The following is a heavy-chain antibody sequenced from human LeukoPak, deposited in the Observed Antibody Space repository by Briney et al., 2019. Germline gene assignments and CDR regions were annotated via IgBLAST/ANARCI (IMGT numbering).Heavy chain of an antibody. D-gene: IGHD3-22*01. Sequence: PGGSLRLSCAASGFTFRDYSMNWVRQAPGRGLEWVSYISSGGDTKYYADSVKGRFTISRDNAKNSLYLQMNSLRAEDTAVYYCARVYYDSSAYYADAFDIWGQGTMVTVSS. V-gene: IGHV3-48*04. CDR2: ISSGGDTK. CDR3: ARVYYDSSAYYADAFDI. J-gene: IGHJ3*02. CDR1: GFTFRDYS.